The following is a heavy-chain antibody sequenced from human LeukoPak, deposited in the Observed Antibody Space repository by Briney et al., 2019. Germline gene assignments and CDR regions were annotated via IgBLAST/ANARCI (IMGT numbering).Heavy chain of an antibody. V-gene: IGHV4-59*01. CDR3: ARASMGYSSSWYFDY. J-gene: IGHJ4*02. Sequence: SETLSLTCTVSGGSISSYYWSWIRQPPGKGLEWIGYIYHSGSSNYNPSLKSRVTISVDTSKEQFSLKLSSVTAADTAVYYCARASMGYSSSWYFDYWGQGTLVTVSS. CDR1: GGSISSYY. CDR2: IYHSGSS. D-gene: IGHD6-13*01.